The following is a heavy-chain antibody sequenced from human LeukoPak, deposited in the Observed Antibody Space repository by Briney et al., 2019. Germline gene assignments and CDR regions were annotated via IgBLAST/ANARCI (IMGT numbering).Heavy chain of an antibody. CDR3: AREDLNWGYY. J-gene: IGHJ4*02. CDR1: GFTLSIHW. CDR2: IKQEGSEK. V-gene: IGHV3-7*01. Sequence: GGSLRLSCAASGFTLSIHWISSVRQAPGRGLGWDAYIKQEGSEKYYVDYVKGRFPISRDNAKNSLYQQMNRLRGEDTAVYYCAREDLNWGYYWGQGTPVTVSS. D-gene: IGHD7-27*01.